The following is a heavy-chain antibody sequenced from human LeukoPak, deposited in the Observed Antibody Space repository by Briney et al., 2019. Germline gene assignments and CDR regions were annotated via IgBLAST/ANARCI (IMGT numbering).Heavy chain of an antibody. J-gene: IGHJ5*02. Sequence: GGSLRLSCAASGFTFSTYEMNWVRQAPGKGLEWLSYIIGDGTTTQYADSVRDRFTISRDNDKNSLYLQMNSLRADDTAVYYCVRDRGGTYSGDNLFDPWGQGTLVTVSS. CDR3: VRDRGGTYSGDNLFDP. V-gene: IGHV3-48*03. CDR1: GFTFSTYE. CDR2: IIGDGTTT. D-gene: IGHD1/OR15-1a*01.